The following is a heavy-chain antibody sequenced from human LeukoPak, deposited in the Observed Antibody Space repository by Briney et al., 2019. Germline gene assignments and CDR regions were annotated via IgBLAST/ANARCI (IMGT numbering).Heavy chain of an antibody. CDR2: ISSNGGST. V-gene: IGHV3-64*01. D-gene: IGHD3-10*01. CDR3: ASPYYYALGSFDV. J-gene: IGHJ4*02. Sequence: GGSLRLSCAASRFTFSSYAMHWVRQAPGKGLEYVSAISSNGGSTYYANSVNGRFTISRDNSKNTLYLQMNSLRAEDTAVYYCASPYYYALGSFDVWGQGTLVTVSS. CDR1: RFTFSSYA.